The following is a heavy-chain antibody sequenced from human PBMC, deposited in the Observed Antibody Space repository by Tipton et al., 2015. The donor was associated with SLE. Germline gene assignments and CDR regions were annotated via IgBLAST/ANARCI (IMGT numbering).Heavy chain of an antibody. V-gene: IGHV4-39*02. CDR3: TRAEFSSNWYMYWHFDL. CDR2: IDHSGVT. Sequence: TLSLTCTVSGGSISRIGYYWSWIRQPPGKGLEWIGGIDHSGVTHYNPSLKSRVTISRDTSGNQFSLNLSSVTAPDTAVYFCTRAEFSSNWYMYWHFDLWGRGTLVTVSS. D-gene: IGHD6-13*01. CDR1: GGSISRIGYY. J-gene: IGHJ2*01.